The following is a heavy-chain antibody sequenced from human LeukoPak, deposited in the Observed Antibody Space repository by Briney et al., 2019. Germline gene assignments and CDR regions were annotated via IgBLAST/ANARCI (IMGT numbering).Heavy chain of an antibody. CDR3: ARQSGSYGPQSGGGLHAFDI. Sequence: GGSLRLSCAASGFTFSDYYMSWIRQAPGKGLEWVSYFSTGGSTTYYADSVKGRFTISRDNAKNSLYLQMNSLKASDTAMYYCARQSGSYGPQSGGGLHAFDIWGQGTMVTVSS. J-gene: IGHJ3*02. CDR1: GFTFSDYY. CDR2: FSTGGSTT. V-gene: IGHV3-11*01. D-gene: IGHD1-26*01.